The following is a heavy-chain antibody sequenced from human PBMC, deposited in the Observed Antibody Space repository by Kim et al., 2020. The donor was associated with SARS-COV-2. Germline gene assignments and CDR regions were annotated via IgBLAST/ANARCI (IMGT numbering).Heavy chain of an antibody. D-gene: IGHD3-16*01. J-gene: IGHJ6*02. V-gene: IGHV3-9*01. CDR3: VRDGGVGPTGYYFCLDV. CDR1: GFTFSEYC. Sequence: GGSLRLSCAASGFTFSEYCMHWVRQAPGKGLEWVSGISCNRGSIDYAASVKGRFTISRDNAKNSLFLQMNSLRPDDTAFYYCVRDGGVGPTGYYFCLDVWGQGPPVT. CDR2: ISCNRGSI.